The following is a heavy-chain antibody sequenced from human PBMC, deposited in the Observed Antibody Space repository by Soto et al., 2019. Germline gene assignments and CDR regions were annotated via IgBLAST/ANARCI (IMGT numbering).Heavy chain of an antibody. Sequence: GGSLRLSCAASGFTFTRFGIHWVRQAPGKGLEWVAVVSYDGIDENYADSVKGRFSISRDNSKNTVYLQMNSLRGEDTAVYYCAKDPTAYCGGDCYSGDIWGQGTMVTVSS. CDR2: VSYDGIDE. V-gene: IGHV3-30*18. D-gene: IGHD2-21*02. CDR3: AKDPTAYCGGDCYSGDI. CDR1: GFTFTRFG. J-gene: IGHJ3*02.